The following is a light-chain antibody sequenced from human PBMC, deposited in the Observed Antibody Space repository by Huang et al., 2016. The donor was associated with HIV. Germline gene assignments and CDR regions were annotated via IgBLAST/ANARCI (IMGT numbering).Light chain of an antibody. CDR1: QSLVYGDGNIY. Sequence: DVLLTQSTLSLPVTLGQPAFITCRSNQSLVYGDGNIYLNWFHQRPGHSPRRLIYKLSNRASGVPDRFSAGGSGTAFTLWISEVDAEDVVDYYCMQASHGAATFGHGTRVDIK. J-gene: IGKJ1*01. CDR3: MQASHGAAT. V-gene: IGKV2-30*01. CDR2: KLS.